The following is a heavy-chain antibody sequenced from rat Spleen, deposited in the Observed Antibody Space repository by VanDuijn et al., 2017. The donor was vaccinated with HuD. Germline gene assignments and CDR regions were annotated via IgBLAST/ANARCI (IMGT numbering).Heavy chain of an antibody. CDR3: AKDTGSWYFDF. D-gene: IGHD5-1*01. Sequence: EVQLVESGGGLVQPGRSMKLSCVASGFTFSDYYMAWVRQAPTKGLEWVATISYDGSSTYYRDSVKGRFTISRDNAKSTLYLQMDSLRSEDTATYYCAKDTGSWYFDFWGPGTMVTVSS. V-gene: IGHV5-7*01. CDR2: ISYDGSST. CDR1: GFTFSDYY. J-gene: IGHJ1*01.